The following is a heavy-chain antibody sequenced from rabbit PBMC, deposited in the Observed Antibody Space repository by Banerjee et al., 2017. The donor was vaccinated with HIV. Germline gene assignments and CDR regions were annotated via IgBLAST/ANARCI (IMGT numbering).Heavy chain of an antibody. CDR2: MNSRSGDT. V-gene: IGHV1S45*01. CDR1: GFSFNNKYV. J-gene: IGHJ6*01. D-gene: IGHD7-1*01. Sequence: QEQLVESGGGLAKPGGSLTLTCTASGFSFNNKYVLCWVRQAPGKGLEWIACMNSRSGDTVYATWAKGRFTISKASSTTVTLQMTSLTVADTATYFCARDTGTSFSSYGMDLWGPGTLVTVS. CDR3: ARDTGTSFSSYGMDL.